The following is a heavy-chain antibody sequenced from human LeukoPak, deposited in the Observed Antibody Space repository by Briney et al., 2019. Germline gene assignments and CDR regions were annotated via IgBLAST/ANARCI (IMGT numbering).Heavy chain of an antibody. CDR1: GGSFSGYY. J-gene: IGHJ4*02. Sequence: SETLSLTCAVYGGSFSGYYWSWIRQPPGKGLEWIGEINRSGSTNYNPSLKSRVTISVDTSKNQSSLKLSSVTAADTAVYYCARLANLRNFDYWGQGTLVTVSS. V-gene: IGHV4-34*01. CDR2: INRSGST. CDR3: ARLANLRNFDY.